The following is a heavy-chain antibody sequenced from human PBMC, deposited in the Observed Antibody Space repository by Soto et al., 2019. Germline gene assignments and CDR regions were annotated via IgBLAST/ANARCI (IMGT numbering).Heavy chain of an antibody. Sequence: SETLSLTCTVSGGSISSYYWSWIRQPPGKGLEWIGYIYYSGSTNYDPSLKSRVTISIDTSKNQVSLTLSSVTAADTAVYYCARGEPRFMEWLLLSEYFDPWGQGTLVTVSS. CDR2: IYYSGST. CDR3: ARGEPRFMEWLLLSEYFDP. CDR1: GGSISSYY. J-gene: IGHJ5*02. V-gene: IGHV4-59*12. D-gene: IGHD3-3*01.